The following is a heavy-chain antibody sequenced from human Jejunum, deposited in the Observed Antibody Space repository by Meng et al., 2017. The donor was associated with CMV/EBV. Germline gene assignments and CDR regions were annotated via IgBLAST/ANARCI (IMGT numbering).Heavy chain of an antibody. CDR1: GFPFRGLA. D-gene: IGHD3-22*01. CDR3: AKVPGSGYYGIDY. J-gene: IGHJ4*02. CDR2: IYSGGSST. V-gene: IGHV3-23*03. Sequence: GFPFRGLAFSLVRRAPGKGLELVSIIYSGGSSTFYADSVKGRFTISRDNSKNTLYLQMDSLRAEDTAIYYCAKVPGSGYYGIDYWGQGTQVTVSS.